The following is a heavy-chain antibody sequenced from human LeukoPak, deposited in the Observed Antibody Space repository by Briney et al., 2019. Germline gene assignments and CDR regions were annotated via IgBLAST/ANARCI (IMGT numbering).Heavy chain of an antibody. J-gene: IGHJ4*02. CDR2: IKSKTDGGTA. Sequence: GGSLRLSCAASGFTFSSYWMSWVRQAPGKGLEWVGRIKSKTDGGTADYAAPVKGRFTISRDDSRDTVYLQMNSLKTEDTAVYFCTTDSSRPQWGQGTLVTVSS. CDR1: GFTFSSYW. CDR3: TTDSSRPQ. D-gene: IGHD6-13*01. V-gene: IGHV3-15*01.